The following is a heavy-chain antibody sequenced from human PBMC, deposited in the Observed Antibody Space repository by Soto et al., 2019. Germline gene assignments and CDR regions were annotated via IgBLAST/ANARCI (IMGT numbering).Heavy chain of an antibody. CDR1: GGSISSSSYY. CDR3: ASLGEQWLPQDPDD. J-gene: IGHJ4*02. Sequence: SETLSLTCTVSGGSISSSSYYWGWIRQPPGKGLEWIGSIYYSGSTYYNPSLKSRVTISVDTSKNQFSLKLSSATAADTAVYYCASLGEQWLPQDPDDWGQGTLVTFSS. D-gene: IGHD6-19*01. V-gene: IGHV4-39*01. CDR2: IYYSGST.